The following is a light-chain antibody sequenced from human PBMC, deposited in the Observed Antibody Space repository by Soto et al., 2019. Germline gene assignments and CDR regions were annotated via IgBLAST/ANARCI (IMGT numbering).Light chain of an antibody. CDR1: QSVSSY. V-gene: IGKV3-11*01. Sequence: EIVLTQSPVTLSLSPGERATLSCRASQSVSSYLAWYQQKPGQAPRLLIYDASNRATGIPARFSGSGSGTDFTRTISSLEPEDFAVYYCQQRSNWPWTFGQGTKVEIK. J-gene: IGKJ1*01. CDR2: DAS. CDR3: QQRSNWPWT.